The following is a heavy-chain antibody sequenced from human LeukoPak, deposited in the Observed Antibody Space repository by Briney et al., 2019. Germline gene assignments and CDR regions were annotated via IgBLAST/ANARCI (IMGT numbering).Heavy chain of an antibody. Sequence: GGSLRLSCAASGFTFSSYSMNWVRQAPGKGLEWVSSISSSSSYIYYADSVKGRFTISRDNAKNSLYLQMNSLRAEDTAVYYCARMRGSSGWGYYYYYMDVWGKGTTVTISS. J-gene: IGHJ6*03. V-gene: IGHV3-21*01. CDR2: ISSSSSYI. CDR1: GFTFSSYS. D-gene: IGHD6-19*01. CDR3: ARMRGSSGWGYYYYYMDV.